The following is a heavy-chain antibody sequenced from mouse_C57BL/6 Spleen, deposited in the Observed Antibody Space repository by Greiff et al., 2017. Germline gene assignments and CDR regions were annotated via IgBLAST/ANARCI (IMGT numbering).Heavy chain of an antibody. CDR1: GYTFTDYN. CDR3: ARRGYGSSYLYYAMDY. V-gene: IGHV1-22*01. Sequence: VQLQQSGPELVKPGASVKMSCKASGYTFTDYNMHWVKQCHGKSLEWIGYINPNNGGTSYNQKFKGKATLTVNKSSSTAYMELRSLTSEDSAVYYCARRGYGSSYLYYAMDYWGQGTSVTVSS. CDR2: INPNNGGT. J-gene: IGHJ4*01. D-gene: IGHD1-1*01.